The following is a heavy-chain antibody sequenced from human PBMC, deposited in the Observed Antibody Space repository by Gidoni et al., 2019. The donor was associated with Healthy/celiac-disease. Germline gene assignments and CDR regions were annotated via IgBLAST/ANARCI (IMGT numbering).Heavy chain of an antibody. D-gene: IGHD6-13*01. CDR2: IIPILGIA. CDR1: GGTFSSYT. CDR3: ARATYSSSWILDY. J-gene: IGHJ4*02. V-gene: IGHV1-69*02. Sequence: QVQLVQSGAEVKKPGSSVKVSCKASGGTFSSYTISWVRQAPGQGLEWMGRIIPILGIANYAQKFQGRVTITADKSTSTAYMELSSLRSEDTAVYYCARATYSSSWILDYWGQGTLVTVSS.